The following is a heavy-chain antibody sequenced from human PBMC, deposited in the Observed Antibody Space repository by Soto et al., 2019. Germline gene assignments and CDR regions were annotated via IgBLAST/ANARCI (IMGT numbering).Heavy chain of an antibody. CDR2: IGAYNGNT. V-gene: IGHV1-18*01. D-gene: IGHD4-17*01. CDR3: ARGYGDYVKSLVY. Sequence: QVQLVQSGGELKKPGASVKVSCESSGFTFTDYGITWVRQAPGQGLEWMGWIGAYNGNTNYAQKFQGRVTMTTDTSTNTAYMELRSLRSDDTAVYYCARGYGDYVKSLVYWGQGTLVTVSS. CDR1: GFTFTDYG. J-gene: IGHJ4*02.